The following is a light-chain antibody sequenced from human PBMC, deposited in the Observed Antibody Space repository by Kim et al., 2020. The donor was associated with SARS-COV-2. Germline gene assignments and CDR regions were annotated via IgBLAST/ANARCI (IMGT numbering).Light chain of an antibody. Sequence: DIQMTQSPSSLSASVGDRVTITCQASQDISNYLNWYQQKPGKAPKLLIYDASNLETGVPSRFSGSGSGTDFTFTISSLQPEDIATYYCQQNDNTPPPTFGQGTRLEIK. CDR3: QQNDNTPPPT. CDR2: DAS. V-gene: IGKV1-33*01. J-gene: IGKJ5*01. CDR1: QDISNY.